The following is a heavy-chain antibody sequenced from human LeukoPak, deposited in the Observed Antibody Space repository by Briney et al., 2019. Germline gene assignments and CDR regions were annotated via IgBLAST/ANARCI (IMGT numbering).Heavy chain of an antibody. CDR3: ARGDPSSGSPLLDY. CDR2: ISHSGGT. Sequence: SETLSLTCTVYGGSFSDYYWSWIRQPPGKGLEWIGEISHSGGTNYNPSLKSRVTISVDTSKNQFSLKLSSVTAADTAVYYCARGDPSSGSPLLDYWGQGTLVTVSS. V-gene: IGHV4-34*01. CDR1: GGSFSDYY. D-gene: IGHD3-22*01. J-gene: IGHJ4*02.